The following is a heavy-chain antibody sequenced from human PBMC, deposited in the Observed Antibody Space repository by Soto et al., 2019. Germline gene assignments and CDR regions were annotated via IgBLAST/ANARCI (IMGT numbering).Heavy chain of an antibody. CDR2: ISGSDGKT. CDR1: GFSFGSYA. J-gene: IGHJ4*02. D-gene: IGHD3-3*01. V-gene: IGHV3-23*01. Sequence: VGSLRLSCAASGFSFGSYALSWVRQAPGKGLEWVSTISGSDGKTFYADSVKGRFSISRDTSQSTLYLQMNSLRADDTAMYYCARWSYLDYWGQGTRVTVS. CDR3: ARWSYLDY.